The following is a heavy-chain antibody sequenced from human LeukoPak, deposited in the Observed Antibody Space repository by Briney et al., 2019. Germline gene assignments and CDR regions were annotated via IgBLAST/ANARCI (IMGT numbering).Heavy chain of an antibody. CDR2: IIPILGIA. CDR1: GGTFSSYA. CDR3: ARGPTGTLRYYYYYMDV. Sequence: GASVKVSCKASGGTFSSYAISWVRQAPGQGLEWMGRIIPILGIANYAQKFQGRVTITADESTSTAYMELSSLRSEDTAVYYCARGPTGTLRYYYYYMDVWGKGTTVTVSS. J-gene: IGHJ6*03. V-gene: IGHV1-69*04. D-gene: IGHD1-7*01.